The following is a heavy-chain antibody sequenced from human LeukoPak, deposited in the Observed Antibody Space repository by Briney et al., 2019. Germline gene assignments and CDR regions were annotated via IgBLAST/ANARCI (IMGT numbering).Heavy chain of an antibody. J-gene: IGHJ5*02. CDR1: GYSISSGYY. CDR2: ISHSGST. Sequence: SETLSLTCTVSGYSISSGYYWGWIRQPPGKGLERIGSISHSGSTYYKPSLKSRVTISVDTSKNQFSLKLRSVTAADTAVYYCARVTSRLGWFDPWGQGTLVTVSS. CDR3: ARVTSRLGWFDP. D-gene: IGHD4-23*01. V-gene: IGHV4-38-2*02.